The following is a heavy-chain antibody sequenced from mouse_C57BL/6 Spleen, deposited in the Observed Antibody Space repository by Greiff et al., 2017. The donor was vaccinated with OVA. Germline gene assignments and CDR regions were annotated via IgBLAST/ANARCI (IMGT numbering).Heavy chain of an antibody. CDR2: IYPGSGST. Sequence: QVQLQQPGAELVKPGASVKMSCKASGYTFTSYWITWVKQRPGQGLAWIGDIYPGSGSTNYNEKFKSKATLTVDTSSSTAYMQLSSLTSEDSAVDYCANYGSSSYAMDYWGQGTSVTVSS. V-gene: IGHV1-55*01. J-gene: IGHJ4*01. D-gene: IGHD1-1*01. CDR3: ANYGSSSYAMDY. CDR1: GYTFTSYW.